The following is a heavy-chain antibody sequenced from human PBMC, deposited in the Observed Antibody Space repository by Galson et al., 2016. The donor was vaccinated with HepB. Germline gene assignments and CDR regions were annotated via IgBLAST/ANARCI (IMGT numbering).Heavy chain of an antibody. D-gene: IGHD6-19*01. CDR2: ISGSGTLT. V-gene: IGHV3-23*01. CDR1: GFTFSSNG. Sequence: SLRLSCAASGFTFSSNGMSWVRQAPGKGLEWVSCISGSGTLTYYADSVKGRFTISRDSSKNTLNLQMNSLRAGDTAVYYCAKIAVTGTWYFDLWGRGALVSVSS. J-gene: IGHJ2*01. CDR3: AKIAVTGTWYFDL.